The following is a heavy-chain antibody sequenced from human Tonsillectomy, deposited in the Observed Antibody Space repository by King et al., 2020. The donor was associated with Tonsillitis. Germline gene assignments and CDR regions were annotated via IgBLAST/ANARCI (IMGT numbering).Heavy chain of an antibody. V-gene: IGHV1-46*01. Sequence: QLVQSGAEVKKPGASVKVSCKASGYTFTRYYVHWVRQAPGQGLEWMGIINPSGGPTTYAQRFQGRVTMTRDTSTSTVDMELSSLRSEDTAVYYCAREDSYDILTGYMKNNWFDPWGQGTQVTVSS. J-gene: IGHJ5*02. D-gene: IGHD3-9*01. CDR1: GYTFTRYY. CDR2: INPSGGPT. CDR3: AREDSYDILTGYMKNNWFDP.